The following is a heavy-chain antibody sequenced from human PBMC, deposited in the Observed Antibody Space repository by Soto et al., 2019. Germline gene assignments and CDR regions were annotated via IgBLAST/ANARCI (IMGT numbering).Heavy chain of an antibody. J-gene: IGHJ4*02. D-gene: IGHD3-22*01. CDR2: IIPIFGTA. CDR1: GGTFSSYA. Sequence: QVQLVQSGAEVKKPGSSVKVSCKASGGTFSSYAISWVRQAPGQGLEWMGGIIPIFGTANYAQKFQGRVTITADESTSTAYMELSSPRSEDTAVYYCARDYYDSSGYQFDYWGQGTLVTVSS. CDR3: ARDYYDSSGYQFDY. V-gene: IGHV1-69*01.